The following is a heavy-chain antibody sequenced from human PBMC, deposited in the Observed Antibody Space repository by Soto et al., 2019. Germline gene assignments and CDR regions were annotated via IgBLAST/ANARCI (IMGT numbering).Heavy chain of an antibody. CDR1: GGTFSSYA. Sequence: QVQLVQSGAEVKKPGSSVKVSCKASGGTFSSYAISWVRQAPGQGLEWVGGIIPIFGTANYAQKFQGRVTITADESTSTAYMELSSLRSEDTAVYYCATHSDYCTNGVCYKGWFDPWGQGTLVTVSS. J-gene: IGHJ5*02. D-gene: IGHD2-8*01. V-gene: IGHV1-69*01. CDR3: ATHSDYCTNGVCYKGWFDP. CDR2: IIPIFGTA.